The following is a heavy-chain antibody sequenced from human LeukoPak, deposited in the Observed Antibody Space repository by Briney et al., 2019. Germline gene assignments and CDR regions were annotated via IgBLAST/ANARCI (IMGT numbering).Heavy chain of an antibody. J-gene: IGHJ4*02. CDR3: AKDIYSQIAAADY. V-gene: IGHV3-9*01. Sequence: GGSLRLSCAASGFTFDDYAMHWVRQAPGKGLEWVSGISWNSGSIGYADSVKGRFTISRDNAKNSLYLQMNSLRAEDTALHYCAKDIYSQIAAADYWGQGTLVTVSS. CDR1: GFTFDDYA. D-gene: IGHD6-13*01. CDR2: ISWNSGSI.